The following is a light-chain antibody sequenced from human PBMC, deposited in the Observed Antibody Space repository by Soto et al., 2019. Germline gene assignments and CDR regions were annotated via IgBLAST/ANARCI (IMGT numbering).Light chain of an antibody. CDR2: GAS. J-gene: IGKJ1*01. CDR3: QQYGSSGT. V-gene: IGKV3-20*01. CDR1: QSVSNNY. Sequence: EILLTQSPGTLSLSPGERATIPCRASQSVSNNYLAWYQQKPGQAPRLLIYGASNRATGIPDRFSGSGSGTDFTLTISRLEPEDFAVYYCQQYGSSGTFGQGTKVDIK.